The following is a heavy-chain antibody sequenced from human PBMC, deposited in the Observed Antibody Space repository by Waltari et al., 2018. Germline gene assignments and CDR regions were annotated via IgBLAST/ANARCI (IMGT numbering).Heavy chain of an antibody. J-gene: IGHJ3*02. CDR3: ARGGLYGQQLLESAFEI. CDR2: IIPMFGTA. V-gene: IGHV1-69*05. Sequence: QVQLVQSGAELTKPGSSVKVSCKASGGSFSTYAITWVRQAPGRGLEWMGGIIPMFGTANYAQKIQDRVTIITDESMTTAYMELSSLTSEDTAVYYCARGGLYGQQLLESAFEIWGQGTKVTVSS. CDR1: GGSFSTYA. D-gene: IGHD6-13*01.